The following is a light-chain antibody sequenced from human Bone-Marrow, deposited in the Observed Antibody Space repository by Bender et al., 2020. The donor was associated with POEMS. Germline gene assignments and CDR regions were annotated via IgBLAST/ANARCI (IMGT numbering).Light chain of an antibody. CDR1: TSNIGKSA. J-gene: IGLJ2*01. CDR3: TTWDNSLNGVV. CDR2: TNN. Sequence: QSVLTQPPSASGTPGQRVVISCSGSTSNIGKSAVNWYQQLPGTAPKLLIFTNNQRPSGVPDRFSGSKSGTSASLAISGLQSEDEADYYCTTWDNSLNGVVFGGGTKLTVL. V-gene: IGLV1-44*01.